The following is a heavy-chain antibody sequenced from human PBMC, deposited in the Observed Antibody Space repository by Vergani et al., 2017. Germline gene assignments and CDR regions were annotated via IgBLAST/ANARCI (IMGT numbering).Heavy chain of an antibody. V-gene: IGHV1-2*02. J-gene: IGHJ4*02. CDR1: GGTFSSYA. D-gene: IGHD3-16*02. CDR3: ARLLRLGELSLYSPFRY. CDR2: INPNSGGT. Sequence: QVQLVQSGAEVKKPGSSVKVSCKASGGTFSSYAISWVRQAPGQGLEWMGWINPNSGGTNYAQKFQGRVTMTRDTSISTAYMELSRLRSDDTAVYYCARLLRLGELSLYSPFRYWGQGTLVTVSS.